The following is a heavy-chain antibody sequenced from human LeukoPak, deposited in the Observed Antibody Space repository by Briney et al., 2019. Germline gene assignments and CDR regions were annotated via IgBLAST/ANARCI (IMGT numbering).Heavy chain of an antibody. CDR1: GFTFSSYS. CDR3: AKEGPPSSGWPFDY. CDR2: ISSSSSYI. Sequence: GGSLRLSCAASGFTFSSYSMNWVRQAPGKGLEWVSSISSSSSYIYYADSVKGRFTISRDNAKNSLYLQMNSLRAEDTALYYCAKEGPPSSGWPFDYWGQGTLVTVSS. V-gene: IGHV3-21*04. J-gene: IGHJ4*02. D-gene: IGHD6-19*01.